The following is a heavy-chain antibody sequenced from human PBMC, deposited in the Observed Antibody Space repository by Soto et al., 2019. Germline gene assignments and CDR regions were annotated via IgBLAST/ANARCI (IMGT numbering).Heavy chain of an antibody. V-gene: IGHV4-34*01. CDR3: ARLPPFDY. CDR1: GGSFSGYY. Sequence: SETLSLTCAVYGGSFSGYYWSWIRQPPGKGLEWIGEINHSGSTNYNPSLKSRVTISVDTSKNQFSLKLSSVTAADTAVYYCARLPPFDYWGQGTLVNVSS. CDR2: INHSGST. J-gene: IGHJ4*02.